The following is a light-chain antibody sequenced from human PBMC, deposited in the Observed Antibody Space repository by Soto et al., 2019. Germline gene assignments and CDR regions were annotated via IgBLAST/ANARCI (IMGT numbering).Light chain of an antibody. Sequence: DSQVTKSPSTLSAYDEDRVTIACRASQSISRWLAWYQQKPGKAPQALIYDASSLKSGVPSRFSGNGSGTEFTLTISSLQPVDFATYYCQPYNTFSPFAHVARPEI. CDR3: QPYNTFSP. CDR2: DAS. J-gene: IGKJ5*01. V-gene: IGKV1-5*01. CDR1: QSISRW.